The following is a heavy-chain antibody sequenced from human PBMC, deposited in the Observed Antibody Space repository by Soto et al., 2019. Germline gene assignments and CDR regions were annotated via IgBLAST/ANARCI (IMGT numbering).Heavy chain of an antibody. CDR1: GGSISSGDYY. D-gene: IGHD5-18*01. Sequence: SETLSLTCTVSGGSISSGDYYWSWIRQPPGKGLEWIGYIYYSGSTYYNPSLKSRVTISVDTSKNQFSLKLSSVTAADTAVYYCARDLYSYGQDYYGMDVWGQGTTVTVSS. V-gene: IGHV4-30-4*01. CDR3: ARDLYSYGQDYYGMDV. J-gene: IGHJ6*02. CDR2: IYYSGST.